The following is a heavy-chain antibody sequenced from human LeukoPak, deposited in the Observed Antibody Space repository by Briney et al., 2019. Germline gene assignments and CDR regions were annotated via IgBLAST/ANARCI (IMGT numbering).Heavy chain of an antibody. J-gene: IGHJ4*02. D-gene: IGHD3-16*01. V-gene: IGHV1-46*04. Sequence: ASVKVSFKTSGHTFTSYYIHWVRQAPGQGLEWMGIIKRSGGSTRYAQKLQGRVTMTRDTSTSTVYMGLSSLRSEDTAVYYCARETPNFMYFDYWGQGTLVTVSS. CDR1: GHTFTSYY. CDR2: IKRSGGST. CDR3: ARETPNFMYFDY.